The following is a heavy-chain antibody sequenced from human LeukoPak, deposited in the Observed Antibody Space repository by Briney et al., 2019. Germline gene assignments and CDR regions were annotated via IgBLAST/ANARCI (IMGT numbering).Heavy chain of an antibody. V-gene: IGHV3-21*01. CDR2: ISSSSSYI. CDR1: GFTFSSYS. Sequence: PGGSLRLSCAASGFTFSSYSMNWVRQAPGKGLEWVSSISSSSSYIYYADSVKGRFTISRDNAKNSLYLQMNSLRAEDTAVYYCARDHLYSDAFDIWGQGTMVTVSS. CDR3: ARDHLYSDAFDI. D-gene: IGHD2-15*01. J-gene: IGHJ3*02.